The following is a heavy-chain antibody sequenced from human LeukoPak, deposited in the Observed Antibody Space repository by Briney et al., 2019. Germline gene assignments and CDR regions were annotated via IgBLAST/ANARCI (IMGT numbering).Heavy chain of an antibody. Sequence: PSETLSLTCAVSGYSISSGYFWGWIRQHPGKGLEWIGSIYHSGTTYYNPSLKSRITISVDTSKNQFSLKLNSVTAADTALYYCACSRDLYSPLEYWGQGTLVTVSS. CDR2: IYHSGTT. V-gene: IGHV4-38-2*01. CDR3: ACSRDLYSPLEY. CDR1: GYSISSGYF. D-gene: IGHD5-24*01. J-gene: IGHJ4*02.